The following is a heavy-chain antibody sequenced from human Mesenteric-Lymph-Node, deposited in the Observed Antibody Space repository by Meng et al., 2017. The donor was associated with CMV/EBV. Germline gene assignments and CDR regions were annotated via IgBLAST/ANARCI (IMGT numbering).Heavy chain of an antibody. CDR1: GYTFTGTH. J-gene: IGHJ4*02. D-gene: IGHD1-26*01. CDR3: ARRSGGSYSVDY. V-gene: IGHV1-2*02. CDR2: INPNSGDA. Sequence: ASVKVSCKASGYTFTGTHIHWVRQAPGQGLEWMGWINPNSGDANYAQKFQGRVTMTRDTSISTAHMELSSLISDDTAVYYCARRSGGSYSVDYWDQGTLVTVSS.